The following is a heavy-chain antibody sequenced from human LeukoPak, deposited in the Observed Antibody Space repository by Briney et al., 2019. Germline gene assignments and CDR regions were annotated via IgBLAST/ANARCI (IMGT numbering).Heavy chain of an antibody. Sequence: PSETLSLTCAVYGGSFSGYYWSWIRQPPGKGLEWIGEINHSGSTNYNPSLKSRVTISVDTSKNQFSLKLSSVTAADTAVYYCASGVVVVPAVANWLYPWGQGTLVT. CDR1: GGSFSGYY. CDR3: ASGVVVVPAVANWLYP. D-gene: IGHD2-2*01. J-gene: IGHJ5*02. CDR2: INHSGST. V-gene: IGHV4-34*01.